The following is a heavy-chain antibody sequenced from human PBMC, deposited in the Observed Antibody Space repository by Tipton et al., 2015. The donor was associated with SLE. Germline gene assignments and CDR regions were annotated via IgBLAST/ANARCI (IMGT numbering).Heavy chain of an antibody. CDR3: ARRGVYGSAMWDWFDP. CDR1: GGSISSSSYY. Sequence: LRLSCTVSGGSISSSSYYWGWIRQPPGKGLEWIGSIYYSGSTYYNPSLKSRVTISVDTSKNQFSLKLSSVTAADTAVYFCARRGVYGSAMWDWFDPWGQGTLVTVSS. V-gene: IGHV4-39*07. D-gene: IGHD3-10*01. J-gene: IGHJ5*02. CDR2: IYYSGST.